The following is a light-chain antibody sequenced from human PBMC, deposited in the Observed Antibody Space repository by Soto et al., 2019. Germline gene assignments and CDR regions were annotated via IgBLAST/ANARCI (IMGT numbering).Light chain of an antibody. J-gene: IGLJ1*01. Sequence: QSVLTQPASVSGSPGQSITISCTGTSSDVGGYNYVSWYQQHPGKAPKLIIFEVSDRPSGVSNRFSGSKSGNTASLTISGLQAEDEADYYCSSFSSSNTLYVFGTGTKVTLL. CDR1: SSDVGGYNY. V-gene: IGLV2-14*01. CDR2: EVS. CDR3: SSFSSSNTLYV.